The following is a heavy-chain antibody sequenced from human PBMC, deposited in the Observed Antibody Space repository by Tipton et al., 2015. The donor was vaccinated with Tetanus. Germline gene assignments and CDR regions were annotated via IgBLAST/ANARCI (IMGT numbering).Heavy chain of an antibody. CDR3: ARYFGYSGRWYFDY. J-gene: IGHJ4*02. V-gene: IGHV4-39*02. Sequence: TLSLTCTVSGDSIRSSSYYWGWIRQPPGKGLEWIGNIYYSGSTYYNPSLKSRVTISVDTPKNHFALKLNSVTATDTAVYHCARYFGYSGRWYFDYWGQGALVAVSS. D-gene: IGHD6-13*01. CDR1: GDSIRSSSYY. CDR2: IYYSGST.